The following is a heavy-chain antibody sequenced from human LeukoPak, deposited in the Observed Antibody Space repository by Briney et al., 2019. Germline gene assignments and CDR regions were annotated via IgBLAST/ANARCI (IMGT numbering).Heavy chain of an antibody. D-gene: IGHD2/OR15-2a*01. Sequence: PGGSLRLSCAASGFTFSSYSMNWVRQAPGKGLEWASSISSSSSYIYYADSVEGRFTISRDNAKNSLYLQMNSLRAEDTAVYYCARGIGLHPYMDVWGKGTTVTVSS. V-gene: IGHV3-21*01. CDR2: ISSSSSYI. J-gene: IGHJ6*03. CDR1: GFTFSSYS. CDR3: ARGIGLHPYMDV.